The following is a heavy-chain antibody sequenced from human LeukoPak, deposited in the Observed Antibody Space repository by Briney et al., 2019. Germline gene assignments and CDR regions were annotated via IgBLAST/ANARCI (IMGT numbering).Heavy chain of an antibody. V-gene: IGHV3-15*01. J-gene: IGHJ4*02. CDR2: IKSKTDGGTT. D-gene: IGHD2-2*01. Sequence: PSETLSLTCTVSGGSISSYYWSWIRQPPGKGLEWVGRIKSKTDGGTTDYAAPVKGRFTISRDDSKNTLYLQMNSLKTEDTAVYYCTTDILGYCSSTSCYFIYWGQGTLVTVSS. CDR1: GGSISSYY. CDR3: TTDILGYCSSTSCYFIY.